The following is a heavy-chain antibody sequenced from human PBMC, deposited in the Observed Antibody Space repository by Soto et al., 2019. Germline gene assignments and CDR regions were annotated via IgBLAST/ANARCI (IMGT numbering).Heavy chain of an antibody. CDR1: GFTCSSYA. V-gene: IGHV3-23*01. D-gene: IGHD3-10*01. Sequence: EVQLLESGGGLVQPGGSLTLSCAASGFTCSSYAMTWVRQAPGRGLEWVSGISGGGGVSTYYADSVKGRFTISRDNSMNTLYLQMIRLRAEDTAVYYCANDAISIVRGVNNGFDPWGQGTLVTVSS. CDR3: ANDAISIVRGVNNGFDP. J-gene: IGHJ5*02. CDR2: ISGGGGVST.